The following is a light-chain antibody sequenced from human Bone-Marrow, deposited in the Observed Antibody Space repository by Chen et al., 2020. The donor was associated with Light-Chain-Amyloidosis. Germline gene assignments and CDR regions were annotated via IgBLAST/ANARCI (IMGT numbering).Light chain of an antibody. J-gene: IGKJ4*01. Sequence: EIVLTQSPGTLSLSPGEGANLSCRASQTISSNYLTWYQQKFGQAPRLLIYGSSSRATGIPDRFTGSGSGTDFTLTSNRLEPDDLAMYYCQQYGTSPLTFGGGTNVEIQ. CDR1: QTISSNY. CDR3: QQYGTSPLT. V-gene: IGKV3-20*01. CDR2: GSS.